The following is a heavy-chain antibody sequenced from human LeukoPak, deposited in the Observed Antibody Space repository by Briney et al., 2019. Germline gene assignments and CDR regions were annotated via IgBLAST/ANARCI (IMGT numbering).Heavy chain of an antibody. CDR2: IYYSGIT. J-gene: IGHJ3*02. D-gene: IGHD3/OR15-3a*01. Sequence: SETLSLTCTVSGGSISATGYFWGWIHQPPGKGLEWIGSIYYSGITHYNPSLKSRVTISVDTSKNQFSLKLSPVTAADTAVYYCARVDLQNAFDIWGQGTVVTVSS. CDR3: ARVDLQNAFDI. CDR1: GGSISATGYF. V-gene: IGHV4-39*07.